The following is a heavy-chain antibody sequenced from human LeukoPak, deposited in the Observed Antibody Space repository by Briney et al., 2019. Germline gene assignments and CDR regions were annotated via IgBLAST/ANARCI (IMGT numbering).Heavy chain of an antibody. Sequence: SETLSLTCAVSGGSITHYYWSWIRQPPGKGLEWIGYIYFSGSTDYNPSLKSRVTISLDTSNNHFSLKLTSVTAADTAVYYCARDRNGGGAFDIWGQGTMVTVSS. D-gene: IGHD3-16*01. CDR2: IYFSGST. CDR3: ARDRNGGGAFDI. CDR1: GGSITHYY. J-gene: IGHJ3*02. V-gene: IGHV4-59*01.